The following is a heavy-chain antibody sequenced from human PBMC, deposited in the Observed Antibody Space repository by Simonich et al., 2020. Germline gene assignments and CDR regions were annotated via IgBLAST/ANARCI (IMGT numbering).Heavy chain of an antibody. J-gene: IGHJ6*03. CDR3: ARGALTGDYYYMDV. Sequence: QVQLVQSGAEVKKPGASVKVSCKASGYTLTGSDMHWVRQAPGQGLEWMLWINPNMGGTNYAQKFQGMVTMTRDTSISTAYMELSRLRSDDTAVYYCARGALTGDYYYMDVWGKGTTVTVSS. CDR1: GYTLTGSD. V-gene: IGHV1-2*02. D-gene: IGHD7-27*01. CDR2: INPNMGGT.